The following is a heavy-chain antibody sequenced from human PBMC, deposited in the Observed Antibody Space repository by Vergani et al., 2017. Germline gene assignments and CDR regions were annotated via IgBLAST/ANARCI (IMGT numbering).Heavy chain of an antibody. J-gene: IGHJ6*03. CDR1: GFTFSSYS. V-gene: IGHV3-21*01. CDR3: ARDVEGGYSYGWDYYYYYMDV. CDR2: ISSSSSYI. D-gene: IGHD5-18*01. Sequence: EVQLVESGGGLVKPGGSLRLSCAASGFTFSSYSMNWVRQAPGKGLEWVSSISSSSSYIYYADSVKGRFTISRDNAKNSLYLQMNSLRAEDTAVYYCARDVEGGYSYGWDYYYYYMDVWGKGTTVTVSS.